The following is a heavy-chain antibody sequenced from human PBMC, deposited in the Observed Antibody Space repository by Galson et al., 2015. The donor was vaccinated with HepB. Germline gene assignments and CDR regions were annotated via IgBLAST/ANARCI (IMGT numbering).Heavy chain of an antibody. J-gene: IGHJ3*02. D-gene: IGHD4-17*01. CDR1: GGSISGGGYY. Sequence: TLSLTCTVSGGSISGGGYYWNWIRQHPGKGLEWIGYIYYSGGTYYNPSLKSRVTISVDTSKNQFSLNLNSVTAADTAVYYCARLVTTFEAFDIWGQGTMVTVSS. CDR3: ARLVTTFEAFDI. V-gene: IGHV4-31*03. CDR2: IYYSGGT.